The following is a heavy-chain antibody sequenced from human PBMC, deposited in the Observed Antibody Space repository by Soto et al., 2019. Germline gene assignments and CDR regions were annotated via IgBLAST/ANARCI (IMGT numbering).Heavy chain of an antibody. CDR3: ARDRDKMPGADDAFDI. J-gene: IGHJ3*02. Sequence: QVQLVESGGGVVQPGRSLRLSCAASGFTFSSYGMHWVRQAPGKGLEWVAVIWYDGSNKYYADSVKGRFTISRDNSKNTLYLEMNSLRAEDTAVYYCARDRDKMPGADDAFDIWGQGTMVTVSS. CDR2: IWYDGSNK. CDR1: GFTFSSYG. D-gene: IGHD2-2*01. V-gene: IGHV3-33*01.